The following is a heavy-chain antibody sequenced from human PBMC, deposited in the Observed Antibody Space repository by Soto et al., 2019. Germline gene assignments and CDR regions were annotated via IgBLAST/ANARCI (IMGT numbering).Heavy chain of an antibody. CDR2: INSDGSRT. J-gene: IGHJ4*02. D-gene: IGHD3-22*01. V-gene: IGHV3-74*01. CDR1: GFTFSSYW. Sequence: GGSLRLSCAASGFTFSSYWMHWVRQAPGKGLVWVSRINSDGSRTTYADSVKGRFTISRDNAKNMLHLQMNSLRAEDTAVYDCERAVTYYYDIDYWGQGTLVTVSS. CDR3: ERAVTYYYDIDY.